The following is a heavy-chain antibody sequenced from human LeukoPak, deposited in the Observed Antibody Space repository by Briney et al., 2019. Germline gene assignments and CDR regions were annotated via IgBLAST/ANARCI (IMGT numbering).Heavy chain of an antibody. CDR2: ISGYNGNT. CDR3: ARDQNYDSSGYYPDY. D-gene: IGHD3-22*01. CDR1: GYTFTNYD. Sequence: GASVKVSCKASGYTFTNYDISWVRQAPGQGLEWMGWISGYNGNTNYAQKLQGRVTMTTDTSTSTAYMELRSLRSDDTAVYYCARDQNYDSSGYYPDYWDQGTLVTVSS. V-gene: IGHV1-18*01. J-gene: IGHJ4*02.